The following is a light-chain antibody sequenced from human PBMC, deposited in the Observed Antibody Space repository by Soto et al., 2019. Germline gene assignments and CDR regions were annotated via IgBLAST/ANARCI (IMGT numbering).Light chain of an antibody. CDR3: QAYDYSLSASV. J-gene: IGLJ3*02. V-gene: IGLV1-40*01. CDR2: GNR. Sequence: QSVLTQPPSVSGAPGQRVTLSCTGNSSNLGAGYDVHWYQQLPGAAPKLVIFGNRNRPSGVPERFSGSTSGTSASLAITGLQAEYEADYYCQAYDYSLSASVFVGGTKLTVL. CDR1: SSNLGAGYD.